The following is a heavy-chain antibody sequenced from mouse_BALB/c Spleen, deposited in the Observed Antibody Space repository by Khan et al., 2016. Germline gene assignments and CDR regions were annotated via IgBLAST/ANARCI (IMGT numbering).Heavy chain of an antibody. D-gene: IGHD2-12*01. CDR3: ARYSYYAIDY. Sequence: QLQESGPDLVKPSQSLSLTCTVTGYSITSGYSWHWIRQSPGNKLEWMGNIHYSGSTTYNPSLKSRISITRDTSKNKFYLQLNSLTTEDTATXYCARYSYYAIDYWGQGTSVTVSS. CDR1: GYSITSGYS. J-gene: IGHJ4*01. CDR2: IHYSGST. V-gene: IGHV3-1*02.